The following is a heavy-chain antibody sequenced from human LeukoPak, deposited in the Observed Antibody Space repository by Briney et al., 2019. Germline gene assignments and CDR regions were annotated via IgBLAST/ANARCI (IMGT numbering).Heavy chain of an antibody. J-gene: IGHJ3*02. V-gene: IGHV4-61*02. CDR1: GGSISSSSYY. CDR2: IYTSGST. Sequence: SETLSLTCTVSGGSISSSSYYWSWIRQPAGKGLEWIGRIYTSGSTNYNPSLKSRVTISVDTSKKQFSLKLSSVTAADTAVYYCARLYVRMGAFDIWGQGTMVTVSS. D-gene: IGHD2-2*02. CDR3: ARLYVRMGAFDI.